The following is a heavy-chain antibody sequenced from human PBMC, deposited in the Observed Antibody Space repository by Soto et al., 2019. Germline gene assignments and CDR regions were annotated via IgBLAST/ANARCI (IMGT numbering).Heavy chain of an antibody. V-gene: IGHV1-69*01. CDR3: ATEGPPLMVRGVTHYYYGMDV. Sequence: QVQLVQSGAEVKKPGSSVKVSCKASGGTFSSYAISWVRQAPGQGLEWMGGIIPIFGTANYAQKFQGRVTITADESTSTAYMELSSLRSEDTAVYYCATEGPPLMVRGVTHYYYGMDVWGQGTTVTVSS. CDR1: GGTFSSYA. CDR2: IIPIFGTA. J-gene: IGHJ6*02. D-gene: IGHD3-10*01.